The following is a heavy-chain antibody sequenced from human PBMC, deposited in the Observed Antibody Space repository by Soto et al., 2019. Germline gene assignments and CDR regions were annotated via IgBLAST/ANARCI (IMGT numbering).Heavy chain of an antibody. Sequence: ASVKVSCKASGYIFTSFYMHWVRQAPGQGLEWMGIMNPSGGSTRYAQKFQGWVTMTRDTSISTAYMEVSRLKSDDTAVYYCARDGGEYGDYDYWGQGTLVTVS. J-gene: IGHJ4*02. CDR3: ARDGGEYGDYDY. CDR1: GYIFTSFY. CDR2: MNPSGGST. D-gene: IGHD4-17*01. V-gene: IGHV1-46*01.